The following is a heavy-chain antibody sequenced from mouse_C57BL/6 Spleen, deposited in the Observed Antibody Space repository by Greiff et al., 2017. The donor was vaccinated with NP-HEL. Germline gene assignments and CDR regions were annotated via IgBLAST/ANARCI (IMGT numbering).Heavy chain of an antibody. J-gene: IGHJ2*01. CDR2: IDPSDSYT. CDR1: GYTFTSYW. V-gene: IGHV1-69*01. D-gene: IGHD3-2*02. Sequence: QVQLQQPGAELVMPGASVKLSCKASGYTFTSYWMHWVKQRPGQGLEWIGEIDPSDSYTNYNQKFKGKSTLTVDKSSSTAYMQLSSLTSEDSAVYYCARTDDSSGSLDYWGQGTTLTVSS. CDR3: ARTDDSSGSLDY.